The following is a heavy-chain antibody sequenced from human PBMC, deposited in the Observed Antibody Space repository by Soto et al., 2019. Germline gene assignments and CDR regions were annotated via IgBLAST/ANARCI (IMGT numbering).Heavy chain of an antibody. CDR1: GFTFSSYS. V-gene: IGHV3-21*01. Sequence: EVQLVESGGGLVKPGGSLRLSCAASGFTFSSYSMNWVRQAPGKGLEWVSSISSSSSYIYYADSVKGRFTISRDNAKNSLYLQMNSLRAEDTAVYYCASGAPKYGDYEDYWGQGTLLTVSS. D-gene: IGHD4-17*01. CDR2: ISSSSSYI. J-gene: IGHJ4*02. CDR3: ASGAPKYGDYEDY.